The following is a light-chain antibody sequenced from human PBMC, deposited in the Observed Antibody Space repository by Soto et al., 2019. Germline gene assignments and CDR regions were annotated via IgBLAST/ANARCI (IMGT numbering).Light chain of an antibody. V-gene: IGKV3-20*01. J-gene: IGKJ1*01. Sequence: EIVLTQSPGTLSLSPGERATLSCRASQSVSSSYLAWYQQKPGQAPRLLIYGASSRATGIPDRFSGSGSGTDFTLSISRPEPEVLAVYYCQQYGSFWTFGQGGKVEIK. CDR3: QQYGSFWT. CDR1: QSVSSSY. CDR2: GAS.